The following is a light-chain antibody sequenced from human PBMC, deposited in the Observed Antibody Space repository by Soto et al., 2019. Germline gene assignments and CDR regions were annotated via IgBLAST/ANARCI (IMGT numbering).Light chain of an antibody. V-gene: IGLV1-47*01. Sequence: QSMLTQPPSASGTPGQRVTISCSGSSSNIGSNYVYWYQQVPGTAPRLLMYRASQRPSGVPDRFSGSKSGTSASLAISGLRSEDEADYYCAAWDDTLNGLVFGGGTKLTVL. CDR2: RAS. CDR3: AAWDDTLNGLV. J-gene: IGLJ2*01. CDR1: SSNIGSNY.